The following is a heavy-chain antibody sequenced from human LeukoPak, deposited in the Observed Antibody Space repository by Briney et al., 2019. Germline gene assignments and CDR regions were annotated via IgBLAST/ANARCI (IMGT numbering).Heavy chain of an antibody. CDR1: GYSVSSGYY. J-gene: IGHJ4*02. CDR2: MYHSGTT. D-gene: IGHD1-1*01. Sequence: KPSETLSLTCAVSGYSVSSGYYWGWIRQSPGKGLEWIASMYHSGTTYYNPSLKSRATISVDTSKNQFSLKLNSVTAADTAVYYCARSNWNIDYWGQGTLVTVSS. CDR3: ARSNWNIDY. V-gene: IGHV4-38-2*01.